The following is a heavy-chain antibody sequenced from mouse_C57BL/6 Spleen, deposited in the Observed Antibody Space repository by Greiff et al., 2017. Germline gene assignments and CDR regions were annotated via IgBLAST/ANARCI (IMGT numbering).Heavy chain of an antibody. J-gene: IGHJ4*01. CDR2: IWSGGST. Sequence: QVQLKESGPGLVQPSQSLSITCTVSGFSLTSYGVHWVRQSPGKGLEWLGVIWSGGSTDYNAAFISRLSISKDNSKSQVFFKMNSLQADDTAIYYCARTPYYSNYGYAMDYWGQGTSVTVSS. V-gene: IGHV2-2*01. CDR3: ARTPYYSNYGYAMDY. D-gene: IGHD2-5*01. CDR1: GFSLTSYG.